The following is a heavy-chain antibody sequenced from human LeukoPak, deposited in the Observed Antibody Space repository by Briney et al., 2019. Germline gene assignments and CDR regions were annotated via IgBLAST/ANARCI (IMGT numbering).Heavy chain of an antibody. CDR2: IYHSGST. CDR3: ARGRDGSGSFDY. V-gene: IGHV4-30-2*01. D-gene: IGHD3-10*01. J-gene: IGHJ4*02. Sequence: SETLSLTCTVSGGSISSGGYYWSWIRQPPGKGLEWIGYIYHSGSTYYNPSLKSRVTISVDRSKNQFSLKLSSVTAADTAVYYCARGRDGSGSFDYWGQGTPVTVSS. CDR1: GGSISSGGYY.